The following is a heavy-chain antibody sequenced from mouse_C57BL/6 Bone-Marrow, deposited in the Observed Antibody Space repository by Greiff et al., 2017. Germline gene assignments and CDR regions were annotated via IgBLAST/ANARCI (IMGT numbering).Heavy chain of an antibody. J-gene: IGHJ3*01. V-gene: IGHV1-18*01. CDR1: GYTFTDYN. CDR3: ARGRPWFAY. Sequence: VQLQQSGPELVKPGASVKIPCKASGYTFTDYNMDWVKQSHGKSLEWIGDINPNNGGTIYNQKFKGKATLTVDKSSSTADMELRSLTSEDTAVYYCARGRPWFAYWGQGTLVTVSA. CDR2: INPNNGGT.